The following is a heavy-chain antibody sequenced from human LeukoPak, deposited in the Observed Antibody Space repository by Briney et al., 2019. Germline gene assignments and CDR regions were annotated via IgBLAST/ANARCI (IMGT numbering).Heavy chain of an antibody. Sequence: ASVKVSCKGSGYTFTNCYMHWLRQAPGQGLEWMGWMNPNSGNTGYAQKFQGRVTITRNTSISTAYMELSSLRSEDTAVYYCARGPYYDILTGHYYYYYMDVWGKGTTVTVSS. V-gene: IGHV1-8*03. CDR1: GYTFTNCY. CDR2: MNPNSGNT. CDR3: ARGPYYDILTGHYYYYYMDV. J-gene: IGHJ6*03. D-gene: IGHD3-9*01.